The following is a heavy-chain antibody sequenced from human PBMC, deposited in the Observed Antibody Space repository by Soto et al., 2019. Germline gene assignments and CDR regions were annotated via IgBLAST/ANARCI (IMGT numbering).Heavy chain of an antibody. J-gene: IGHJ1*01. CDR3: AKDQRGSNYGYFQY. Sequence: QVQLVESGGGVVQPGRSLRLSCAASGFTFSSYGMHWVRQAPRMGLECGTLISSDGNKKYYGDSVQGRFTISRDNSKNTLYLEMDILRSEDTAIYYCAKDQRGSNYGYFQYWGQGTLVTVSS. V-gene: IGHV3-30*18. D-gene: IGHD4-4*01. CDR1: GFTFSSYG. CDR2: ISSDGNKK.